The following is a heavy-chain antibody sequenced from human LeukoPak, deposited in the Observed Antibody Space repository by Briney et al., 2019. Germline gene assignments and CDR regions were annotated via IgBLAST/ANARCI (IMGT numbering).Heavy chain of an antibody. D-gene: IGHD3-3*01. CDR2: INPNSGGT. J-gene: IGHJ6*03. Sequence: GASVKVSCKASGYTFTGYYMHWVRQAPGQGLEWMGWINPNSGGTNYAQKFQGRVTMTRDTSISTAYTELSRLRSDDTAVYYCARVPSWSGSLGGYYYYMDVWGKGTTVTVSS. CDR1: GYTFTGYY. V-gene: IGHV1-2*02. CDR3: ARVPSWSGSLGGYYYYMDV.